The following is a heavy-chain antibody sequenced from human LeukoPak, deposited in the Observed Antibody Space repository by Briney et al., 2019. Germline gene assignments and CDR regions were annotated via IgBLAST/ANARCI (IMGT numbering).Heavy chain of an antibody. CDR3: ARISSIAARLVDY. CDR1: GGSISSGGYY. J-gene: IGHJ4*02. D-gene: IGHD6-6*01. CDR2: IYHSGST. V-gene: IGHV4-39*07. Sequence: SQTLSLTCTVSGGSISSGGYYWGWIRQPPGKGLEWIGSIYHSGSTYYNPSLKSRVTISLDASKNQFSLKLSSVTAADTAVYYCARISSIAARLVDYWGQGTLVTVSS.